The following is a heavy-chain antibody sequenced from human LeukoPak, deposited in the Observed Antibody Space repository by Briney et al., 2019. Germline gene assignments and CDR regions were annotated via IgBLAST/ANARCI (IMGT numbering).Heavy chain of an antibody. CDR2: MNPNSGIT. J-gene: IGHJ1*01. Sequence: ASVKVSCKASGYTFVSYDINWVRQATGQGLEWMGWMNPNSGITGYAQKFQGRVTMTRNTSISTAYMELTSLRSEDSAVYYCARPGYDNSGFSFQPWGQGTLVTVSS. D-gene: IGHD3-22*01. V-gene: IGHV1-8*01. CDR3: ARPGYDNSGFSFQP. CDR1: GYTFVSYD.